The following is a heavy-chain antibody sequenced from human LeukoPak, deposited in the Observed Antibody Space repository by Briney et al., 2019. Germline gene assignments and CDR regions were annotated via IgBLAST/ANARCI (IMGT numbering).Heavy chain of an antibody. D-gene: IGHD3-22*01. CDR2: ISSSSSYI. Sequence: PGGSLRLSCAASGFTFSSYSMNWVRQAPGKGLEWVSSISSSSSYIYYADSVKGRFTISRDNAKNSLYLQMNSLRAEDTAVYYSARDKGYYDSSGPLDYWGQGTLVSVSS. CDR1: GFTFSSYS. J-gene: IGHJ4*02. V-gene: IGHV3-21*01. CDR3: ARDKGYYDSSGPLDY.